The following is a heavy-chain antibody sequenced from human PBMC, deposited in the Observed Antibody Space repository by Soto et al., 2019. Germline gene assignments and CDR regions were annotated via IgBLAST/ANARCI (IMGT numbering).Heavy chain of an antibody. Sequence: EVQLVESGGGLVQPGGSLRLSCTVSGFTFGNYWMTWVRQAPGKGLEWVANMNQNGSEKYYVDSVKGRFAISRDNAKNSLYLQMNSLSAEDTAVYYCASYRVSYAMDVWGQGTTVTASS. CDR2: MNQNGSEK. CDR3: ASYRVSYAMDV. J-gene: IGHJ6*02. CDR1: GFTFGNYW. V-gene: IGHV3-7*05.